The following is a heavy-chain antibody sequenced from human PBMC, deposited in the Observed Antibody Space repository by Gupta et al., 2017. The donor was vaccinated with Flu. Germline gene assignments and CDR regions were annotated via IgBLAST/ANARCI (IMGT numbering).Heavy chain of an antibody. Sequence: QVQLLQSVAEVRKSGASVKVSCKTSGSPLTGYSIHWVRQAPGQGLEWVGWINPNSGGTHYAQKFQGRVTLTRDTSIGTAYMEVTTLTSDDTAVYFCARAADETPMNSWGQGTLVTVSS. V-gene: IGHV1-2*02. D-gene: IGHD1-7*01. CDR3: ARAADETPMNS. J-gene: IGHJ4*02. CDR2: INPNSGGT. CDR1: GSPLTGYS.